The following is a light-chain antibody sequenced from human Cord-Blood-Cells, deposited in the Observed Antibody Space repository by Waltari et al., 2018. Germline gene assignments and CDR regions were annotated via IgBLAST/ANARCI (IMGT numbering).Light chain of an antibody. CDR2: DSS. V-gene: IGKV3-11*01. J-gene: IGKJ1*01. Sequence: DIVLTQSPATLSLSPGERATLSCRASQSVSSYLAWYQQKPGQAPRLLIYDSSNRATGIPARFSGSGSGTDFTLTISSLEPEDFAVYYCQQRSNWRPWTFGQGTKVEIK. CDR3: QQRSNWRPWT. CDR1: QSVSSY.